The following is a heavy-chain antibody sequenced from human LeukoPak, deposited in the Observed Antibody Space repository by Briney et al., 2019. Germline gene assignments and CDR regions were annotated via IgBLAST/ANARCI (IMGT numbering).Heavy chain of an antibody. CDR1: GYTLTELS. CDR2: FDPEDGET. J-gene: IGHJ4*02. Sequence: ASVKVSCKVSGYTLTELSMHWVRQAPGKGLEWMGGFDPEDGETIYAQKFQGRVTMTEDTSTSTAYMELRSLRSDDTAVYYCARTPFTVVTPADYWGQGTLVTVSS. CDR3: ARTPFTVVTPADY. V-gene: IGHV1-24*01. D-gene: IGHD4-23*01.